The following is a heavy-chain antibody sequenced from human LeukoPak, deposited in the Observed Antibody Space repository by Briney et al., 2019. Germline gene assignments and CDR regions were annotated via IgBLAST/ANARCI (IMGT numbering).Heavy chain of an antibody. CDR2: IRYDGSNK. V-gene: IGHV3-30*02. CDR1: GFTFSSYG. J-gene: IGHJ5*02. D-gene: IGHD2-2*01. CDR3: AKDKVPAAKHWFDP. Sequence: GGSLRLSXAASGFTFSSYGMHWVRQAPGKGLEWVAFIRYDGSNKYYADSVKGRFTISRDNSKNTLYLQMNSLRAEDTAVYYCAKDKVPAAKHWFDPWGQGTLVTVSS.